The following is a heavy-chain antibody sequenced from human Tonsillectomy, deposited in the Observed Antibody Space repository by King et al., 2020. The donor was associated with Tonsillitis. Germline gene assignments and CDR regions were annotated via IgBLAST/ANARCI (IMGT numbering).Heavy chain of an antibody. CDR2: INPNSGGA. J-gene: IGHJ3*02. Sequence: VQLVESGAEVKKPGASVKVSCKASGYTFTGYYMHWVRQAPGQGLEWMGWINPNSGGANYAQKFQGRVTMTRDTSISTAYMELSRLRSDDTAVYYCARIYYDSSPDAFDIWGQGTMVTVSS. CDR1: GYTFTGYY. V-gene: IGHV1-2*02. CDR3: ARIYYDSSPDAFDI. D-gene: IGHD3-22*01.